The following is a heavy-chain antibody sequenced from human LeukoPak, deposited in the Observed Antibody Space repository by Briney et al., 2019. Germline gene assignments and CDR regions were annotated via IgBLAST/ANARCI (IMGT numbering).Heavy chain of an antibody. CDR2: ISGSGRST. CDR3: AKAARSSVAGLFFDL. J-gene: IGHJ2*01. D-gene: IGHD6-19*01. CDR1: GFTFSSYA. Sequence: GGSLRLSCAASGFTFSSYAMSWVRQAPGKGLEWVSAISGSGRSTYYADSVKGRFTISRDNSKNTLYLQMNNLRAEDTAVYYCAKAARSSVAGLFFDLWGRGTLVTVSS. V-gene: IGHV3-23*01.